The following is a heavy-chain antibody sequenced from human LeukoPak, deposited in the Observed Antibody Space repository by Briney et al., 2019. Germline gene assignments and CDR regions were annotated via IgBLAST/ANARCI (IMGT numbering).Heavy chain of an antibody. D-gene: IGHD2-2*01. CDR2: ISYDGSNK. V-gene: IGHV3-30-3*01. CDR3: ARDPGIVVVPAAMPYCYGMDV. Sequence: GRSLRLSCAASGFTFSSYAMHWVRQAPGKGLEWVAVISYDGSNKYYADSVKGRFTISRDNSKNTLYLQMNSLRAEDTAVYYCARDPGIVVVPAAMPYCYGMDVWGQGTTVTVSS. CDR1: GFTFSSYA. J-gene: IGHJ6*02.